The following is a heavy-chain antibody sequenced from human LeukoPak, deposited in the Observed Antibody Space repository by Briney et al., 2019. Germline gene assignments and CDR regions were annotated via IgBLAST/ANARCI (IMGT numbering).Heavy chain of an antibody. CDR3: ARHLSYYYDSSGYYGGASDAFDI. V-gene: IGHV4-59*08. Sequence: SETLSLTCTVSGGSISSYYWSWIRQPPGKGLEWIGYIYYSGSTNYNPSLKSRVTISVDTSKNQFSLKLSSVTAADTAVYYCARHLSYYYDSSGYYGGASDAFDIWGQGTMVTVSS. CDR1: GGSISSYY. D-gene: IGHD3-22*01. CDR2: IYYSGST. J-gene: IGHJ3*02.